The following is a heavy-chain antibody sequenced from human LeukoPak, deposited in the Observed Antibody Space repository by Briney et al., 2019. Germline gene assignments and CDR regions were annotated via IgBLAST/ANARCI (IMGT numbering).Heavy chain of an antibody. CDR2: IKSKIDGGAA. V-gene: IGHV3-15*01. D-gene: IGHD3-10*01. CDR3: TREWYGELPY. CDR1: GFTFSGAW. Sequence: PGGSLRLSCAASGFTFSGAWMSWVRQAPGKGLEWVGRIKSKIDGGAAEYAAPVQGRFIISRDDSSDVLHLQMNTLKTEDTAVYYCTREWYGELPYWGQGTLVTVSS. J-gene: IGHJ4*02.